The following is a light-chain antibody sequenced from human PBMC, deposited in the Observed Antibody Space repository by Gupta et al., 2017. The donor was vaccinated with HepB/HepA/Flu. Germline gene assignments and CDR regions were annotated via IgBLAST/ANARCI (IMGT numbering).Light chain of an antibody. CDR1: QGISSY. Sequence: DIQLTQSPSFLSASVGDRVTITCRASQGISSYLAWYQQKPGKAPKLLIYAASTLQSGVPSRFSGSGSGTEFTLTSSSLQPEDFATYYCQQLNSYSLTFGGGTKVEIK. V-gene: IGKV1-9*01. CDR2: AAS. CDR3: QQLNSYSLT. J-gene: IGKJ4*01.